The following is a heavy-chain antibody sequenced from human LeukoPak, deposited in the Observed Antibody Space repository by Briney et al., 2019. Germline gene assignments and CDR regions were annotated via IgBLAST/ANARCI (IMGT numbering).Heavy chain of an antibody. CDR2: LYSDGNT. J-gene: IGHJ4*02. Sequence: GGSLRLSCAASGFTVITNDMTWVRQAPGKGLEWVSVLYSDGNTKYADSVKGRFTISRDNSKNTVYLQMNSLRAEDTAVYYCAKIQYPPSPGVDYWGQGTLVTVSS. CDR1: GFTVITND. CDR3: AKIQYPPSPGVDY. V-gene: IGHV3-53*01. D-gene: IGHD2-2*02.